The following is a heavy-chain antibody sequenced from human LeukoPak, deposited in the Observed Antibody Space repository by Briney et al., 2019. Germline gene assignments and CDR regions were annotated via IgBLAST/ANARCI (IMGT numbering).Heavy chain of an antibody. CDR1: GFTFSNFA. CDR2: ISGSGGST. J-gene: IGHJ5*02. V-gene: IGHV3-23*01. Sequence: GGSLRLSCAASGFTFSNFAMTWVRQAPGKGLEWVSAISGSGGSTYYADSVKGRFTISRDNSKNTLYLQMNSLRAEDTAVYYCATTGKGWWFDPWGQGTLVTVSS. D-gene: IGHD1-1*01. CDR3: ATTGKGWWFDP.